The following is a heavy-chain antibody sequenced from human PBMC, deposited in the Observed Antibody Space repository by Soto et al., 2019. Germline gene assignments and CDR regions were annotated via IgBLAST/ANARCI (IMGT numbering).Heavy chain of an antibody. V-gene: IGHV1-24*01. D-gene: IGHD3-3*01. J-gene: IGHJ6*02. Sequence: ASVKVSCKVSGYTLTELSMHWVRQAPGKGLEWMGGFDPEDGETIYAQKFQGRVTMTEDTSTDTAYMELSSLRSEDTAVYYCASRFYDFWSGYYYYYGMDVWGQGTTVTVSS. CDR2: FDPEDGET. CDR3: ASRFYDFWSGYYYYYGMDV. CDR1: GYTLTELS.